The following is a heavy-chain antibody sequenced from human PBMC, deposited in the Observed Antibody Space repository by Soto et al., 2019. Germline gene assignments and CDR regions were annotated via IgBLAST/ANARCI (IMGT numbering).Heavy chain of an antibody. CDR3: ARERTPRTGFDY. J-gene: IGHJ4*02. CDR1: VASITGYY. D-gene: IGHD7-27*01. CDR2: SYYTGAT. V-gene: IGHV4-59*01. Sequence: SETLSLTCTVSVASITGYYWSWIRQSPGKGLEWIGCSYYTGATNYNPSLKSRVTISVDTSRNQFSLTLTSATAADTAVYYCARERTPRTGFDYWGQGTLVTVSS.